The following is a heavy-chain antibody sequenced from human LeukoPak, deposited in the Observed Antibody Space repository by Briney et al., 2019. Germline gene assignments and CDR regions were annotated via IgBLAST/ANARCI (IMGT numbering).Heavy chain of an antibody. CDR1: GFTFDDYA. CDR3: ARANHYYDSSGYTGYFDY. CDR2: ISYDGSNK. J-gene: IGHJ4*02. Sequence: GGSLRLSCAASGFTFDDYAMHWVRQAPGKGLEWVAVISYDGSNKYYADSVKGRFTISRDNSKNTLYLQMNSLRAEDTAVYYCARANHYYDSSGYTGYFDYWGQGTLVTVSS. D-gene: IGHD3-22*01. V-gene: IGHV3-30-3*01.